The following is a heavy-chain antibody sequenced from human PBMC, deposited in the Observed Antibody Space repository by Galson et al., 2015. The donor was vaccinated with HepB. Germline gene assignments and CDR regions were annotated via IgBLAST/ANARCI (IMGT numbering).Heavy chain of an antibody. V-gene: IGHV1-46*01. Sequence: SVKVSCKASGYTFSNYYMNWVRQAPGQGLEWMGIINPNGGNTSYAQKFQGRFTMTRDTSTSTVYMEVSSLRFEDTAVYYCARLGESGSETLDYCGQGTLVTVS. J-gene: IGHJ4*02. CDR3: ARLGESGSETLDY. D-gene: IGHD1-26*01. CDR2: INPNGGNT. CDR1: GYTFSNYY.